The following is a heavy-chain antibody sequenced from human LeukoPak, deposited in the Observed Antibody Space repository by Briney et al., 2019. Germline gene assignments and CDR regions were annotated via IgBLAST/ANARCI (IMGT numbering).Heavy chain of an antibody. CDR1: GYSFTTFW. D-gene: IGHD6-13*01. CDR3: ARQGAAGKYYYYYMDV. V-gene: IGHV5-51*01. Sequence: RGESLKISCKGSGYSFTTFWIGWVRQMPGKGLEYMGIIYPGDSDTRYSPSFQGQVTISADKSISTACLQWSSLKASDTAMYYCARQGAAGKYYYYYMDVWGKGATVTVSS. CDR2: IYPGDSDT. J-gene: IGHJ6*03.